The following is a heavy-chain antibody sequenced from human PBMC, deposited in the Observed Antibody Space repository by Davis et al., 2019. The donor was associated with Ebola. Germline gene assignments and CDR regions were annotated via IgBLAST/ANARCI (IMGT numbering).Heavy chain of an antibody. CDR3: ARERVVARNWFDP. CDR1: GYTFTGYY. J-gene: IGHJ5*02. D-gene: IGHD3-22*01. CDR2: INPSGGST. V-gene: IGHV1-46*01. Sequence: ALVKVSCKASGYTFTGYYMHWVRQAPGQGLEWMGIINPSGGSTSYAQKFQGRVTMTRDTSTSTVYMELSSLRSEDTAVYYCARERVVARNWFDPWGQGTLVTVSS.